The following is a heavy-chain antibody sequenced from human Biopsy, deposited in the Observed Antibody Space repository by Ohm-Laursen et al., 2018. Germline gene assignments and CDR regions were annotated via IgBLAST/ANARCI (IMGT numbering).Heavy chain of an antibody. J-gene: IGHJ5*02. CDR3: ARGDYFDSNGYFWFDP. CDR2: IFNSANT. D-gene: IGHD3-22*01. Sequence: TLSLTCTVSGGSIRSGGSYWSWIRQRPGKGLEWNGYIFNSANTYYNPSLKNLITISGDTSKNQFSLKLNSVTAADTAVYYCARGDYFDSNGYFWFDPWGQGTLVTVSS. CDR1: GGSIRSGGSY. V-gene: IGHV4-31*01.